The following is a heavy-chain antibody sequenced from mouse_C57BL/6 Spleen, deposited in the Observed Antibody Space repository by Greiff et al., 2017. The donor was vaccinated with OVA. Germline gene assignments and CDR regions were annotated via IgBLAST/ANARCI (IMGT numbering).Heavy chain of an antibody. CDR2: IDPANGNT. CDR1: GFNIKNTY. V-gene: IGHV14-3*01. CDR3: ARGGITTSRYFDV. J-gene: IGHJ1*03. Sequence: EVQLQQSVAELVRPGASVKLSCTASGFNIKNTYMHWVKQRPEQGLEWIGRIDPANGNTKYAPQFQGKPTITADQSSNTSYLRLSSLTSEDTAIYYCARGGITTSRYFDVWGTGTTVTVSS. D-gene: IGHD2-4*01.